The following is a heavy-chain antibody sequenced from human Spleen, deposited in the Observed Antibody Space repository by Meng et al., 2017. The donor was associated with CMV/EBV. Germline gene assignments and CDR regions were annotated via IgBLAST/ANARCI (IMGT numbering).Heavy chain of an antibody. CDR3: ARGLATTIGDAFDI. J-gene: IGHJ3*02. CDR1: GGTFSSYS. D-gene: IGHD5-24*01. Sequence: SVKVSCKASGGTFSSYSISWVRQAPGQGLEWMGAIIPVYGTTNYAQKFQGRVTLTTDESRSTAYMELNSLRSEDTAMYYCARGLATTIGDAFDIWGQGTKVTVSS. V-gene: IGHV1-69*05. CDR2: IIPVYGTT.